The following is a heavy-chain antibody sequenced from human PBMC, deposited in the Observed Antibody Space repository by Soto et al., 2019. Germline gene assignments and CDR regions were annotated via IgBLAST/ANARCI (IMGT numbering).Heavy chain of an antibody. J-gene: IGHJ4*02. CDR3: AKLGSSGWYYFDY. V-gene: IGHV3-23*01. D-gene: IGHD6-19*01. CDR1: GFTFSSYA. Sequence: EVQLLESGGGLVQPGGSLRLSCAASGFTFSSYAMSWVRQAPGKGLEWVSAISGSGGSSYYADSVKGRFTISRDNSKNTLYLQMNSLRAEDTAVYYCAKLGSSGWYYFDYWGQGTLVTVSS. CDR2: ISGSGGSS.